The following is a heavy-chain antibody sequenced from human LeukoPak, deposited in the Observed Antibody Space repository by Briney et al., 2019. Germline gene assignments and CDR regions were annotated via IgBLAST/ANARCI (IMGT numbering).Heavy chain of an antibody. D-gene: IGHD2/OR15-2a*01. CDR3: VAKRIGLGRD. Sequence: WIRQPPGKGLEWIGRIRSQANNYQTSYIESVRGRISISRDDSRNLAYLQINSLKSVDTAIYYCVAKRIGLGRDWGQGTLVTVSS. CDR2: IRSQANNYQT. V-gene: IGHV3-73*01. J-gene: IGHJ4*02.